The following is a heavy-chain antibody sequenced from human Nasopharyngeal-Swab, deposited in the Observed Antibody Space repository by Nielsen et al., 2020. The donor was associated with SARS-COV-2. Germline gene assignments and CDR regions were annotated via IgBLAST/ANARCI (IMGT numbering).Heavy chain of an antibody. J-gene: IGHJ6*02. Sequence: GESLKISCATSGFTFSPYTMTWVRQAPGKGLQWISYITSGNSVQYADSVRGRFTISRDNAKNSLYLQMNSLRAEDTAVYYCARDLDRTKYNSYYGMDVWGQGTTVTVS. CDR2: ITSGNSV. V-gene: IGHV3-48*04. D-gene: IGHD1-1*01. CDR1: GFTFSPYT. CDR3: ARDLDRTKYNSYYGMDV.